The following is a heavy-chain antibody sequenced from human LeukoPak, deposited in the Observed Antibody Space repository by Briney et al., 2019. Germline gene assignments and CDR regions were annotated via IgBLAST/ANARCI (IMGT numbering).Heavy chain of an antibody. D-gene: IGHD5-18*01. Sequence: GGSLRLSCAASGFTFSTYWMHWVRQIPGKGLAWLSRIHYDGTYTTYVDSVRGRFTISRDNTKSTLYLQMNSLRADDTAVYYCARGAEGHNYGELESWGQGTLVTVSS. V-gene: IGHV3-74*01. CDR1: GFTFSTYW. CDR3: ARGAEGHNYGELES. CDR2: IHYDGTYT. J-gene: IGHJ5*01.